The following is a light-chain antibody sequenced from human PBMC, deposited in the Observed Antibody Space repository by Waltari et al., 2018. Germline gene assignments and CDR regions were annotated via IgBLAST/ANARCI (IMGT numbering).Light chain of an antibody. CDR1: PCIGSY. CDR3: QQLDSYPFT. Sequence: DVQLTQSPSFLSASVRDRVTITCRASPCIGSYFAWYHQKPGKAPKLLIYASSTLQSGVPSRFSGSGSGTEFTLTISSLQPEDFATYFCQQLDSYPFTFGPGTKVDIK. J-gene: IGKJ3*01. V-gene: IGKV1-9*01. CDR2: ASS.